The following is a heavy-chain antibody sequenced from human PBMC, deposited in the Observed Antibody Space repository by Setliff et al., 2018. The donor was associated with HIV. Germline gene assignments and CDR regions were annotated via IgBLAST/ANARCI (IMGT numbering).Heavy chain of an antibody. V-gene: IGHV4-4*09. CDR2: IYTSGST. CDR1: GGSISSYY. Sequence: SETLSLTCTVSGGSISSYYWSWVRQPPGKGLEWIGYIYTSGSTNYSPSLKSRVTISVDTSKKQVSLKLSSVTAADTAVYYCARDMTYDAFDIWGQGTMVTVSS. J-gene: IGHJ3*02. CDR3: ARDMTYDAFDI. D-gene: IGHD2-21*02.